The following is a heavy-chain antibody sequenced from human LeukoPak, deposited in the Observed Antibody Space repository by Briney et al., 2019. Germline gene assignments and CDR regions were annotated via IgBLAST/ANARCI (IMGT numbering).Heavy chain of an antibody. CDR2: VNLQGST. D-gene: IGHD4-23*01. CDR1: GGSITHTNY. CDR3: ARGGNTRWAGFDY. J-gene: IGHJ4*02. V-gene: IGHV4-4*02. Sequence: PSGTLSLTCGVSGGSITHTNYWTWVRQPPGKGLEWIGEVNLQGSTNYNPSLMGRVAISVDKSENHVSLQLTSVTAADTAVYYCARGGNTRWAGFDYWGQGTLVTVSS.